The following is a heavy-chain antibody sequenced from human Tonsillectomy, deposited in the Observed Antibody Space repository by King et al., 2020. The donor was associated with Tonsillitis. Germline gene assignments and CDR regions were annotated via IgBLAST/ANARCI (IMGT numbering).Heavy chain of an antibody. Sequence: VQLQQWGAGMLKPSETLSLTCGVYGGSFSGNYWSWIRQHPGKGLEWIGEISHSGSTNYNPSLKSRVTMSVDMSEYQFSLKLKSGTAADTALYYCARGGNRVSTAFDYWGQGTLVTVSS. J-gene: IGHJ4*02. CDR3: ARGGNRVSTAFDY. CDR2: ISHSGST. CDR1: GGSFSGNY. V-gene: IGHV4-34*01. D-gene: IGHD1-1*01.